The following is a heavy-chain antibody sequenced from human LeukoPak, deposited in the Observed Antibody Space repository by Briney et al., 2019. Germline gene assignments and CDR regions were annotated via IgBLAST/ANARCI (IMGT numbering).Heavy chain of an antibody. J-gene: IGHJ4*02. V-gene: IGHV3-23*01. D-gene: IGHD3-22*01. CDR1: GFTFGNYW. CDR3: AKDRDYYDSSGYYLTFDY. CDR2: ISGSGGST. Sequence: GGSLRLSCAASGFTFGNYWMSWVRQAPGKGLEWVSAISGSGGSTYYADSVKGRFTISRDNSKNTLYLQMNSLRAEDTAVYYCAKDRDYYDSSGYYLTFDYWGQGTLVTVSS.